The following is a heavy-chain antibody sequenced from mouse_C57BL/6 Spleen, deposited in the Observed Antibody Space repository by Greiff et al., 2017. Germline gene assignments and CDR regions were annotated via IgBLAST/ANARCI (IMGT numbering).Heavy chain of an antibody. J-gene: IGHJ2*01. D-gene: IGHD1-1*01. V-gene: IGHV1-72*01. Sequence: QVQLQQPGAELVKPGASVKLSCKASGYTFTSYWMHWVKQRPGRGLEWIGRSDPNSGGTKYNEKFKSKAKLTVDKPSSTAYMQLSSLTSEDSAVDYCARSIYYYGSSYFDYWGQGTTLTVSS. CDR3: ARSIYYYGSSYFDY. CDR1: GYTFTSYW. CDR2: SDPNSGGT.